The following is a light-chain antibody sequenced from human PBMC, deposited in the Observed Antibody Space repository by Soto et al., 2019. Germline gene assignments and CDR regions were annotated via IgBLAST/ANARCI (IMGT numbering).Light chain of an antibody. Sequence: EIVMTQSPATLSVSPGERATLSCRASQSVSRNLAWYQKKPGQAPRLLIFGASTRSTGTPSRFSGSGSGTEFTLTISSLQSEDFAVYYCQQYNTWPPITFGPGTRVYIK. V-gene: IGKV3-15*01. CDR3: QQYNTWPPIT. CDR1: QSVSRN. J-gene: IGKJ5*01. CDR2: GAS.